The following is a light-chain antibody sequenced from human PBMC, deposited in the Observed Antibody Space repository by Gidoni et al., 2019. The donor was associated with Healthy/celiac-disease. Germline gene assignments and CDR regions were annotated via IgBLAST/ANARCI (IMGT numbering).Light chain of an antibody. CDR3: QQYDNLQT. CDR2: DAS. V-gene: IGKV1-33*01. J-gene: IGKJ4*01. Sequence: DIQMTQSPSSLSASVGDRVTITCQASQDISNYLNWYQQKPGKAPKLLIYDASNLETGVPSRFSGSGSGTDFTFTISSLQPEDIATYYCQQYDNLQTFXGXTKVEIK. CDR1: QDISNY.